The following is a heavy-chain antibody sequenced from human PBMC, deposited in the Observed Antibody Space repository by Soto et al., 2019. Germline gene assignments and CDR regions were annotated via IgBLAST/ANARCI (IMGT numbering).Heavy chain of an antibody. D-gene: IGHD2-2*01. Sequence: QVKLVESGGGVVQPGRSLSLYCAASGFTFSSYAMHWVRQAPGKGLEWVAVISYDGSHKYYSDSVKVRFTISRDNSKNTLYMQMNSLRAEDTAVYYCARGRALQYCSSTSCYGPEYYCDYWGQGNLVNVSS. J-gene: IGHJ4*02. CDR2: ISYDGSHK. V-gene: IGHV3-30-3*01. CDR3: ARGRALQYCSSTSCYGPEYYCDY. CDR1: GFTFSSYA.